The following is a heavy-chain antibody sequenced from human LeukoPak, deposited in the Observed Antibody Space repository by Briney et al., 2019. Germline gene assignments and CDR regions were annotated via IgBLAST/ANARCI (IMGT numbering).Heavy chain of an antibody. CDR3: ARISSSNWYNERGAFDV. J-gene: IGHJ3*01. Sequence: KPSETLSLTCFVSGGSISSSIDYWGWIRQPPGKGLEWLGNISDSGDTYYNPSLKSRVTISVDTSKNQFSLKLRSVTAADTAVYYCARISSSNWYNERGAFDVWGQGTMVTVSS. D-gene: IGHD6-13*01. V-gene: IGHV4-39*07. CDR2: ISDSGDT. CDR1: GGSISSSIDY.